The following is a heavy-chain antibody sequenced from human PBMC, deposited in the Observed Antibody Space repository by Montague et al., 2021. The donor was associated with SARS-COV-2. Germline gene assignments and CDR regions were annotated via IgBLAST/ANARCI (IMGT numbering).Heavy chain of an antibody. CDR1: GFSLSTSGMR. D-gene: IGHD3-9*01. Sequence: PALVKPTQTLTLTCTLSGFSLSTSGMRASWIRQPPGKALEWLARIDWDDDKLYSTSLKTRLTISKDTSKNQVVLTMTNMDPVDTATYYCARSYYDILTNYYDAFDIWGQGTMVTVSS. CDR3: ARSYYDILTNYYDAFDI. V-gene: IGHV2-70*04. J-gene: IGHJ3*02. CDR2: IDWDDDK.